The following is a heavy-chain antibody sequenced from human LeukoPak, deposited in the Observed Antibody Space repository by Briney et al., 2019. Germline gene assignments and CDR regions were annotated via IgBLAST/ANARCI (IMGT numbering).Heavy chain of an antibody. CDR2: IKQDGSKK. J-gene: IGHJ4*02. Sequence: PGGSLRLSCAASGFTLSSYSMNWVRQAPRKGLEWVANIKQDGSKKSYVDSVKGRFTISRDNAKNSLYLQMNSLRAEDTAIYYCTRVGYIDEGIDYWGQGTLVTVSS. V-gene: IGHV3-7*04. CDR1: GFTLSSYS. CDR3: TRVGYIDEGIDY. D-gene: IGHD5-24*01.